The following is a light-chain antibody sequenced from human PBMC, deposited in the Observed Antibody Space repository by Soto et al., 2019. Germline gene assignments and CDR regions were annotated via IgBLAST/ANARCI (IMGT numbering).Light chain of an antibody. J-gene: IGKJ1*01. CDR2: AAS. V-gene: IGKV1-12*01. Sequence: DIQMTQSPSSLSASLGDRVSITCRASQGISSWLAWYQQQKGQDHKLLIYAASSLQRGVPSRFRGRASGKDFPLTTSGMPPEDFATYYCPQSNGYSGQFGQGTKVDIK. CDR3: PQSNGYSGQ. CDR1: QGISSW.